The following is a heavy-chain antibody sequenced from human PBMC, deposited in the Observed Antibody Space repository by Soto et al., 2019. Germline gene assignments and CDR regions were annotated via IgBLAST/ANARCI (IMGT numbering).Heavy chain of an antibody. J-gene: IGHJ6*02. CDR3: ASLDIVVVPAANANQPRYNYYYYGMDV. CDR2: IDPSDSYT. Sequence: RGESLKISCKGSGYSFTSYWISWVRQMPGKGLEWMGRIDPSDSYTNYSPSFQGHVTISADKSISTAYLQWRSVKASDTAMHYCASLDIVVVPAANANQPRYNYYYYGMDVWGQGTTVTVSS. CDR1: GYSFTSYW. D-gene: IGHD2-2*01. V-gene: IGHV5-10-1*01.